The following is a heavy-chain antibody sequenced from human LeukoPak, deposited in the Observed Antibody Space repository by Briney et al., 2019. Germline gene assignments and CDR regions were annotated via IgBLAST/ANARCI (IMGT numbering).Heavy chain of an antibody. V-gene: IGHV4-31*03. CDR3: ARARGSSSWGEIDY. J-gene: IGHJ4*02. CDR1: GDSTSSGGYY. CDR2: IYYSGST. D-gene: IGHD6-13*01. Sequence: SSETLSLTCTVSGDSTSSGGYYWSWIRQHPGKGLEWIGYIYYSGSTYYNPSLKSRVSISVDTSKSQFSLKLTSVTAADTAVYYCARARGSSSWGEIDYWGQGTLVTVSS.